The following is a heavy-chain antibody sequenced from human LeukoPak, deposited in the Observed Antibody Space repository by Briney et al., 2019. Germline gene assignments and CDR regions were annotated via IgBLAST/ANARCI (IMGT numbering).Heavy chain of an antibody. J-gene: IGHJ6*02. D-gene: IGHD6-19*01. V-gene: IGHV4-59*01. CDR1: GGSISSYY. CDR2: IYYSGST. CDR3: ARDRIAVAAYYYYGMDV. Sequence: PSETLSLTCTVSGGSISSYYWSWIRQPPGKGLEWIGYIYYSGSTNYNPSLKSRVTISVDTSKNQFSLKLSSVTAADTAVYYCARDRIAVAAYYYYGMDVRGQGTTVTVSS.